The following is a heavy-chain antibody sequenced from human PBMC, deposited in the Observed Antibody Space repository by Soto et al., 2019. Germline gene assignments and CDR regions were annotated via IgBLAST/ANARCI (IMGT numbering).Heavy chain of an antibody. V-gene: IGHV3-74*01. Sequence: EVQLVESGGGLVQPGGSLRLSCAASGFTFSSYWMHWVRQAPGKGLVWVSRINSDGSSTSYADSVKGRFTISRDNAKHTLYLQMNSLRAEDTAVYYCARPLAAAGPTYYYYGMDVWGQGTTVTVSS. J-gene: IGHJ6*02. CDR1: GFTFSSYW. D-gene: IGHD6-13*01. CDR2: INSDGSST. CDR3: ARPLAAAGPTYYYYGMDV.